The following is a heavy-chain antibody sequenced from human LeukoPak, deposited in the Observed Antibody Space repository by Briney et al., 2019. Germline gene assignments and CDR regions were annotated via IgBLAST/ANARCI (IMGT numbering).Heavy chain of an antibody. CDR1: GFTFSSYA. CDR3: ARIHHDCSGGSCPFDY. V-gene: IGHV3-23*01. Sequence: GGSLRLSCAASGFTFSSYAMSWVRQATGKGLEWVAASSGSGGSTYYADSVKGRFTISRDNSKNTLYLQMNSLRAEDTAVYYCARIHHDCSGGSCPFDYWGQGTLVTVSS. CDR2: SSGSGGST. J-gene: IGHJ4*02. D-gene: IGHD2-15*01.